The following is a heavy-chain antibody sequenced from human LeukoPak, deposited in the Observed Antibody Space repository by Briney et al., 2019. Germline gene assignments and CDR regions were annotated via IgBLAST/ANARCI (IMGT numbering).Heavy chain of an antibody. CDR3: ARDIRAVGVTLYFDY. CDR2: VSSNGGDI. CDR1: GFTFSDYY. V-gene: IGHV3-11*01. D-gene: IGHD1-26*01. J-gene: IGHJ4*02. Sequence: PGGSLRPSCAASGFTFSDYYMSWIRQAPGEGLEWLSYVSSNGGDIHYADSVKGRFTISRDNAKNSLYLQINSLRAEDTAMYYCARDIRAVGVTLYFDYWGQGILVTVSS.